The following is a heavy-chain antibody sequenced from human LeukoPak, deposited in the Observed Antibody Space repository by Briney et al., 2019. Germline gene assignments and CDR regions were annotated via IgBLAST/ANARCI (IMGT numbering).Heavy chain of an antibody. CDR1: GGSISSGGYS. J-gene: IGHJ4*02. V-gene: IGHV4-30-2*01. Sequence: PSQTLSLTCAVSGGSISSGGYSWSWIRQPPGKGLECIAYIYHSGSTYYNPSLKSRVTISVDTSKNQFSLKLSSVTAADTAVFYCARGYYDSSGYILFDYWGQGTLVTVSS. CDR3: ARGYYDSSGYILFDY. CDR2: IYHSGST. D-gene: IGHD3-22*01.